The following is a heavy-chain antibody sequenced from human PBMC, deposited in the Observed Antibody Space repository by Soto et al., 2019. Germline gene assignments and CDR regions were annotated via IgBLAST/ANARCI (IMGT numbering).Heavy chain of an antibody. CDR3: AKVFYYDDRSGYYYFDY. D-gene: IGHD3-22*01. J-gene: IGHJ4*02. Sequence: GWSLRLSCAASGFTFSSYAMSWVRQAPGKGLEWVSAISGSGGSTYYADSVTGRFTISRDNSKNTLYLQMSSLRAEDTAVYYCAKVFYYDDRSGYYYFDYWGQGTLVTVSS. V-gene: IGHV3-23*01. CDR2: ISGSGGST. CDR1: GFTFSSYA.